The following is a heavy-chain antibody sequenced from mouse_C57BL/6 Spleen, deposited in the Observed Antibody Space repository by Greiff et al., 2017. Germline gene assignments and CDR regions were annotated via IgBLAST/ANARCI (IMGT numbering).Heavy chain of an antibody. CDR3: AREDYSLYFDV. CDR2: INYDGSST. J-gene: IGHJ1*03. Sequence: EVKLMESEGGLVQPGSSMKLSCTASGFTFSDYYMAWVRQVPEKGLEWVANINYDGSSTYYLDSLKSRFIISRDNAKNILYLQMSSLKSEDTATYYCAREDYSLYFDVWGTGTTVTVSS. CDR1: GFTFSDYY. D-gene: IGHD2-13*01. V-gene: IGHV5-16*01.